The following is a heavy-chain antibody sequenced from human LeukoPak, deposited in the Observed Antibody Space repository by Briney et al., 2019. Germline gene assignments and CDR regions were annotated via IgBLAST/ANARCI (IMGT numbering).Heavy chain of an antibody. Sequence: GESLKISCKGSGSSFTSYWIGWVRQMPGKGLEWMGIIYPGDSDTRYSPSFQGQVTISADKSISTAYLQWSSLKASDTAMYYCASAYYSDRSGYSSLYFNYWGQGTLVTVSS. CDR1: GSSFTSYW. D-gene: IGHD3-22*01. CDR2: IYPGDSDT. J-gene: IGHJ4*02. V-gene: IGHV5-51*01. CDR3: ASAYYSDRSGYSSLYFNY.